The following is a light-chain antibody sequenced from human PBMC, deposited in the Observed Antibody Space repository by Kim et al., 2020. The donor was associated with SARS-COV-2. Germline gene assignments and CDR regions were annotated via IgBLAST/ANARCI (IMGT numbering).Light chain of an antibody. V-gene: IGKV1-39*01. CDR1: QSISSY. CDR2: GAS. Sequence: DIQMTQSPSSLSASVGDRVTITCRASQSISSYLNWYQQKPGKAPKLLIYGASSLQSGVPSRFSGSGSGTDFILTISSLQPEDFATYFAQQSYITPPTFGPGTKVDIK. CDR3: QQSYITPPT. J-gene: IGKJ3*01.